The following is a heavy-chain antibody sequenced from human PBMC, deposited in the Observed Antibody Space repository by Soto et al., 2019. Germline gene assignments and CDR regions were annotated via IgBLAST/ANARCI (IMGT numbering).Heavy chain of an antibody. D-gene: IGHD4-17*01. CDR1: GFTFSYYT. V-gene: IGHV3-48*01. CDR2: ISSSSNTI. CDR3: ARTSYGGYDY. J-gene: IGHJ4*02. Sequence: EVQLVESGGGLVQPGGSLRLSCAASGFTFSYYTMNWVRQAPGKGLEWVSYISSSSNTIYYADSVKGRFTVSRDNARNSLYLQMNSLRADDTAVYYCARTSYGGYDYWGQGTLVTVSS.